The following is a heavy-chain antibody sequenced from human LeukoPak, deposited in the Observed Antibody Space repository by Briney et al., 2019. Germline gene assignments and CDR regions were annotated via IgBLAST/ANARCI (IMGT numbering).Heavy chain of an antibody. V-gene: IGHV3-49*04. CDR2: IGGKAYGEAT. J-gene: IGHJ4*02. CDR1: GFSFDDYA. CDR3: ARGSDSNFGARDGFDY. Sequence: PGGSLRLSCSVSGFSFDDYAMNWVRQAPGKGLEWVGFIGGKAYGEATDYAASVKGRFIISRDEFDSIVYLQMNSLKSEDTAVYYCARGSDSNFGARDGFDYWGQGTLVTVSS. D-gene: IGHD3-16*01.